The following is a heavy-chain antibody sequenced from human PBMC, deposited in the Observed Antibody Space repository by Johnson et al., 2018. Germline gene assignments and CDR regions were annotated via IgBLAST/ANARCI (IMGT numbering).Heavy chain of an antibody. J-gene: IGHJ3*02. CDR3: AKDLVVYAIPPTDDAFDI. Sequence: QVQLVQSGGGVVQXGRSXRLXCAASGFTFSSYGMHWVRQAPGKGLEWVAVIWYDGSNKYYADSVRGRFTISRDNSKNTLYLQMNSLRAEDTAVYYCAKDLVVYAIPPTDDAFDIWGQGTMVTVSS. V-gene: IGHV3-33*06. CDR2: IWYDGSNK. CDR1: GFTFSSYG. D-gene: IGHD2-8*01.